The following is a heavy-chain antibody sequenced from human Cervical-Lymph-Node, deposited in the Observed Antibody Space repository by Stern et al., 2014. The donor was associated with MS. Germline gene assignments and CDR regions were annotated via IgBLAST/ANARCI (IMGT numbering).Heavy chain of an antibody. D-gene: IGHD1-1*01. CDR1: GFTFNDYY. CDR2: ISTLGTTK. CDR3: ARAGTTGLYHYYGMAV. V-gene: IGHV3-11*01. J-gene: IGHJ6*02. Sequence: VQLVESGGGLVKPGGSLRLSCAASGFTFNDYYMTWIRQTPGKGLEWVSSISTLGTTKYYADSVRGRFTISRDNARNALFLRMTGLRVEDSAVYYCARAGTTGLYHYYGMAVWGQGTTVTVSS.